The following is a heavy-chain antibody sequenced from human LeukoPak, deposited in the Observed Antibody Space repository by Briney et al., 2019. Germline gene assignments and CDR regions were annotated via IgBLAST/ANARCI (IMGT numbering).Heavy chain of an antibody. D-gene: IGHD6-19*01. CDR2: IYPGDSDT. CDR3: ARGSGWPDRVFDY. J-gene: IGHJ4*02. V-gene: IGHV5-51*01. Sequence: GESLKISCKGSGYTFTTYWIGWVRQMPGKGLEWMGIIYPGDSDTRYSPSFQGQVTISADKSISTAYLQWSSLKASDTAMYYCARGSGWPDRVFDYWGQGTLVTVSS. CDR1: GYTFTTYW.